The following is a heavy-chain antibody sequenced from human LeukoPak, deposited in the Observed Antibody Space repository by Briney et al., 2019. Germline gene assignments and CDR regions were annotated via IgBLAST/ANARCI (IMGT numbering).Heavy chain of an antibody. J-gene: IGHJ5*02. Sequence: SETLSLTCTVSGGSISSGGYYWSWIRQPPGKGLEWIGYIYYSGSTNYNPSLKSRVTISVDTSKNQFSLKLSSVTAADTAVYYCAGTLSYDYFDPWGQGTLVTVSS. V-gene: IGHV4-61*08. CDR1: GGSISSGGYY. CDR3: AGTLSYDYFDP. D-gene: IGHD5-12*01. CDR2: IYYSGST.